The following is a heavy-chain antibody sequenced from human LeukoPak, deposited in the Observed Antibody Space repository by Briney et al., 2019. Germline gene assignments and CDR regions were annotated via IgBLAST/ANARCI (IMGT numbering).Heavy chain of an antibody. J-gene: IGHJ6*02. V-gene: IGHV3-23*01. Sequence: GGSLRLSCAASGFTFNSYAMSWVRQAPGKGLEWVSSISNTGGSTYDADSMKGRFTISRDNSKNTLYLQMNSLRAEDTAVYYCANAPGYYYYYGMDVWGHGTTVTVSS. CDR3: ANAPGYYYYYGMDV. CDR1: GFTFNSYA. CDR2: ISNTGGST.